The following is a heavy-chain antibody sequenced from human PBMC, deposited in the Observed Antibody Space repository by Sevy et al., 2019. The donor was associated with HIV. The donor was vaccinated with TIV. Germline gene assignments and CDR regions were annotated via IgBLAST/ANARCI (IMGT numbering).Heavy chain of an antibody. V-gene: IGHV4-30-4*01. J-gene: IGHJ6*02. D-gene: IGHD3-16*01. CDR2: IYYSGST. CDR3: ARLRKGYYYYGMDV. CDR1: GGSISSGDYY. Sequence: SKTLSLTCTVSGGSISSGDYYWSWIRQPPGKGLEWIGYIYYSGSTYYNPSLKSRVTISVDTSKNQFSLKLSSVTAADTAVYYCARLRKGYYYYGMDVWGQGTTVTVSS.